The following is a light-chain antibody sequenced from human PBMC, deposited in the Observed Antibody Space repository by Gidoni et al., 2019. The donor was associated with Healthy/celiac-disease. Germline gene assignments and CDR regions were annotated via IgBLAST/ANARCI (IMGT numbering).Light chain of an antibody. CDR3: QSYDSSLSSSV. V-gene: IGLV1-40*01. CDR2: GNS. J-gene: IGLJ3*02. CDR1: SSTIGAGYD. Sequence: QSVLTQPPSVSGAPGQRVTISCTGSSSTIGAGYDVHWYQQLPGTAPKLLIYGNSNRPSGVPDRFSGSKSGTSASLAITGLQAEDEADYYCQSYDSSLSSSVFGGGTKLTVL.